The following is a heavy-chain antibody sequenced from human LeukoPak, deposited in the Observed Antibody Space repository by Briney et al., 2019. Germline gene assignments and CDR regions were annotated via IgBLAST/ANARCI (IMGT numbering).Heavy chain of an antibody. Sequence: PGGSLRLSCAASGFTFNIFSMSWVRQAPGKGLEWVSSIISDSAVTHYADSVKGRFTVSRDNAKNSVYLQMSSLRVDDTGVYYCAREPMQYDILTGFYSWGQGIPVTV. D-gene: IGHD3-9*01. CDR1: GFTFNIFS. CDR2: IISDSAVT. V-gene: IGHV3-21*01. J-gene: IGHJ4*02. CDR3: AREPMQYDILTGFYS.